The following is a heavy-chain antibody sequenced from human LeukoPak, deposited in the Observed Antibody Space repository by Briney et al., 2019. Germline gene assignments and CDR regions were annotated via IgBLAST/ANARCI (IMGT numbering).Heavy chain of an antibody. CDR2: IYSGGRT. V-gene: IGHV3-53*01. J-gene: IGHJ3*02. CDR1: GFTVSSKD. Sequence: GGSLRLSCAASGFTVSSKDRSWVRQAPGKGLEWVSLIYSGGRTNYADSVKGRLTISRDNSKNTLYLQMNSLRPEDTAVYFCARFVSWAFDIWGQGTMVTVSS. CDR3: ARFVSWAFDI.